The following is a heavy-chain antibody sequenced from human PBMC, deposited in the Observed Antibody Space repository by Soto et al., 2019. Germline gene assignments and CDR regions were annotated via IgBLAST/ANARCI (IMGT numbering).Heavy chain of an antibody. CDR2: INPNSGGT. Sequence: WASVKVSCKASGYTFTGYYMHWVRQAPGQGLEWMGWINPNSGGTNYAQKFQGWVTMTRDTSISTAYMELSRLRSDDTAVYYCVRGIAAAAARGMDVSGQATTVTVSS. V-gene: IGHV1-2*04. J-gene: IGHJ6*02. CDR1: GYTFTGYY. CDR3: VRGIAAAAARGMDV. D-gene: IGHD6-13*01.